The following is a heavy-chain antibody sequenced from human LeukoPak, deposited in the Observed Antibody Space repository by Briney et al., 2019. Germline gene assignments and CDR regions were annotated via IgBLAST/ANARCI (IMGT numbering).Heavy chain of an antibody. Sequence: GGSLRLSCAASASTFSNDAIHWVRQAPGKGLEWVAVVSYDETNKYYADSVKGRFTISRDNSKNTLYLQMNSLRAEDTAVYYCARRGDCCNAPFDHWGQGTLVTVSS. CDR1: ASTFSNDA. CDR2: VSYDETNK. CDR3: ARRGDCCNAPFDH. V-gene: IGHV3-30*14. J-gene: IGHJ4*02. D-gene: IGHD2-21*02.